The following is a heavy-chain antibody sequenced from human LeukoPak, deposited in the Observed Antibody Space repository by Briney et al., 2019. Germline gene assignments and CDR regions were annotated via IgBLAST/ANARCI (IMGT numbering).Heavy chain of an antibody. CDR1: GFPFSSYG. CDR2: ISYDGSNK. CDR3: AKDLWTVTSRFEFDY. D-gene: IGHD4-17*01. Sequence: PGGSLRLSCAASGFPFSSYGMHWVRQAPGKGLEWVAVISYDGSNKYYADSVKGRFTISRDNSKNTLYLQMNSLRAEDTAVYYCAKDLWTVTSRFEFDYWGQGTLVTVSS. J-gene: IGHJ4*02. V-gene: IGHV3-30*18.